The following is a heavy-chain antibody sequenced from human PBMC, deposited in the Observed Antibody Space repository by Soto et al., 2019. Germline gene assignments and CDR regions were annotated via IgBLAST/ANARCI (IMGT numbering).Heavy chain of an antibody. Sequence: SETLSLTCTVSGGSVTSDNYYWSWIRQPPGKGLQWIGYIHYSGSFNYNPSLKSRVTISLDTSNNQLFLKLDSVTASDTAVYYCSRPHRGPYAFDIWGQGTMVTVSS. CDR1: GGSVTSDNYY. V-gene: IGHV4-61*01. CDR2: IHYSGSF. CDR3: SRPHRGPYAFDI. J-gene: IGHJ3*02. D-gene: IGHD5-12*01.